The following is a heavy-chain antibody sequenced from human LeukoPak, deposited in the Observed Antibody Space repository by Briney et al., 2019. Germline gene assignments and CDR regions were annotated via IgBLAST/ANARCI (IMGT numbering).Heavy chain of an antibody. V-gene: IGHV4-39*01. D-gene: IGHD3-3*01. CDR1: GGSISSSSYY. CDR3: ARIREWQFDY. J-gene: IGHJ4*02. Sequence: SVTLSLTCTVSGGSISSSSYYWGWIRQPPGKGLEWIGSIYYSGSTYYNPSLKSRVTISVDTSKNQFSLKLSSVTAADTAVYYCARIREWQFDYWGQGTLVTVSS. CDR2: IYYSGST.